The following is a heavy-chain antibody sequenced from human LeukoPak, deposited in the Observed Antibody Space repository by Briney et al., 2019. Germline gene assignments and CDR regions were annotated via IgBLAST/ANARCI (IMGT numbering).Heavy chain of an antibody. V-gene: IGHV4-59*01. J-gene: IGHJ4*02. Sequence: KPSETLSLTCTVSGGSISSYYWSWIRQPPGKGLEWIGYIYYSGGTNYNPSLKSRVTISVDTSKNQFSLKLSSVTAADTAVYYCARDRDYFGYWGQGTLVTVSS. D-gene: IGHD5-24*01. CDR3: ARDRDYFGY. CDR2: IYYSGGT. CDR1: GGSISSYY.